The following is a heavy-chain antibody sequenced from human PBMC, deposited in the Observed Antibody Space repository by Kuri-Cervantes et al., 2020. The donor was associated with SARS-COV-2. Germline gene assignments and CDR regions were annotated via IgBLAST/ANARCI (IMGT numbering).Heavy chain of an antibody. CDR2: ISGSGGST. V-gene: IGHV3-23*01. J-gene: IGHJ4*02. Sequence: GESLKISCAASGFTFSSYAMHWVRQAPGKGLEWVSAISGSGGSTYYADSVKGRFTISRDNSKNTLYLQMNSLRAEDTAVYYCAKDKDGGAVACYWGQGTLVTVSS. D-gene: IGHD6-19*01. CDR1: GFTFSSYA. CDR3: AKDKDGGAVACY.